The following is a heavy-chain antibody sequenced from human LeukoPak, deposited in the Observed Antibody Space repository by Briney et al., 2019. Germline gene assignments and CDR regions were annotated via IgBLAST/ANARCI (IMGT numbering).Heavy chain of an antibody. V-gene: IGHV4-31*03. D-gene: IGHD3-22*01. J-gene: IGHJ2*01. CDR1: GGSISSGASG. CDR2: INHSGST. CDR3: ARAARQGFTMIVVPFFYFDL. Sequence: SQTLSLTCTVSGGSISSGASGWGWIRQHPKRGLEWVVYINHSGSTYYNPSLGSRVTMSVDTSKNQFSLKLSSVTAADSAVYYCARAARQGFTMIVVPFFYFDLWGRGTLVTVSS.